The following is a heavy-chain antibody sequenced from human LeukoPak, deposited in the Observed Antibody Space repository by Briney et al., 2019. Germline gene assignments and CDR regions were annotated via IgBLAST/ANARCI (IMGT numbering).Heavy chain of an antibody. Sequence: GGSLRLSCAASGFTFDDYTMHWVRQAPGKGLEWVSLISWDGGSTYYADSVKGRFTISRDNSKNSLYLQMNSLRTEDTALYYCAKDGRGGIAVAASYYYYMDVWGKGTTVAVSS. CDR2: ISWDGGST. V-gene: IGHV3-43*01. D-gene: IGHD6-19*01. J-gene: IGHJ6*03. CDR1: GFTFDDYT. CDR3: AKDGRGGIAVAASYYYYMDV.